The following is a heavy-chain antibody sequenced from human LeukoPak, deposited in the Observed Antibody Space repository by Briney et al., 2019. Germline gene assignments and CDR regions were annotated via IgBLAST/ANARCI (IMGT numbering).Heavy chain of an antibody. V-gene: IGHV3-53*01. D-gene: IGHD2/OR15-2a*01. J-gene: IGHJ4*02. CDR1: GFTFSDFA. CDR3: ARGAMSTFARFDS. CDR2: IFADDLT. Sequence: GGSLRLSCAASGFTFSDFAMSWVRQAPGKGLQWLSVIFADDLTYYEDSVKGRFTISRDRSQNTLYLQMNSLRAEDTAVYYCARGAMSTFARFDSWGQGTLVSVSS.